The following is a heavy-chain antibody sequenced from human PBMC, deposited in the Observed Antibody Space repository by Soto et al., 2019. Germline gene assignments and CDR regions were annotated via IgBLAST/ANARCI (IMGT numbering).Heavy chain of an antibody. CDR3: ARGPRVPAAVPSPRFDY. V-gene: IGHV4-59*01. D-gene: IGHD2-2*01. J-gene: IGHJ4*02. CDR2: IYYSGST. CDR1: GGSSSSYY. Sequence: SETLSLTCTVSGGSSSSYYWSWIRQPPGKGLEWIGYIYYSGSTNYNPSLKSRVTISVDTSKNQFSLKLSSVTAADTAVYYCARGPRVPAAVPSPRFDYWGQGTLVTVSS.